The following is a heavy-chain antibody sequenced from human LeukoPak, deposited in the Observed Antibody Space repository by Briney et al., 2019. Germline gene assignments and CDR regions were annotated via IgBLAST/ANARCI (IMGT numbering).Heavy chain of an antibody. J-gene: IGHJ4*02. D-gene: IGHD5-24*01. CDR1: GGSISSSTYS. V-gene: IGHV4-39*01. Sequence: SETLSLTCTVSGGSISSSTYSWTWIRQPPGKGLEWIESIHYDGNTYYKPSLKSRVTISVDTSKIQFSLRLSSATAADMATYYCARHSLNNYGSYYWGQGTLVTVSS. CDR2: IHYDGNT. CDR3: ARHSLNNYGSYY.